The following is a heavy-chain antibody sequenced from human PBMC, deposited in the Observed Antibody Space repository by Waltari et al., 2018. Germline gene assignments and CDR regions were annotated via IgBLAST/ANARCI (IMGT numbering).Heavy chain of an antibody. CDR2: ISSSGSTR. CDR1: VFPFSSYE. J-gene: IGHJ4*02. Sequence: ELQLVESGGGLVQPGGSLRLSCSASVFPFSSYELNLVRQAPGKGLEWVSYISSSGSTRYYADTLKGRCTISRDNAKNSLYLQMNSLRAEDTAVYYCARDRGYGDYIDYWGQGTLVTVSS. D-gene: IGHD5-12*01. V-gene: IGHV3-48*03. CDR3: ARDRGYGDYIDY.